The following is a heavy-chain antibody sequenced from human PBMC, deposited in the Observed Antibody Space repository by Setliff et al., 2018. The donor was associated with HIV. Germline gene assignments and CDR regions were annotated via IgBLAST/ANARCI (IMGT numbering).Heavy chain of an antibody. CDR3: ARGGRSLAAQTWFDP. CDR1: GGSISSGDYN. V-gene: IGHV4-31*03. J-gene: IGHJ5*02. Sequence: SETLSLTCTVSGGSISSGDYNWSWIRQHPGKGLEWIGYINYSGSTYYNPSLKSRVTISVDTSKNQFSLKLSSVTAADTAVYYCARGGRSLAAQTWFDPWGQGTLVTVSS. CDR2: INYSGST. D-gene: IGHD6-6*01.